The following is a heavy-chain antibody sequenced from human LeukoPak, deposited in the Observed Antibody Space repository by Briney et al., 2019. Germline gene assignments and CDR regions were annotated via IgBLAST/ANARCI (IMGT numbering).Heavy chain of an antibody. D-gene: IGHD3-9*01. CDR3: ARDREGYYDILTGYYGVGAFDI. CDR2: INPNSGGT. V-gene: IGHV1-2*02. CDR1: GYSFTAFY. Sequence: ASVKVPCKTSGYSFTAFYIHWVRQAPGQGLEWMGWINPNSGGTNYAQKFQGRVTMTRDTSISTAYMELSRLRSDDTAVYYCARDREGYYDILTGYYGVGAFDIWGQGTMVTVSS. J-gene: IGHJ3*02.